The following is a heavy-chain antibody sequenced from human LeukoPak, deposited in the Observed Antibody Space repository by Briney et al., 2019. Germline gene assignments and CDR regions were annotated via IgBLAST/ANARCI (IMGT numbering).Heavy chain of an antibody. V-gene: IGHV3-23*01. CDR3: ARGDYDFWSGYYTA. CDR1: GFTFSSYA. Sequence: GGSLRLSCAASGFTFSSYAMSWVRQAPGKGLEWVSAISGSGGSTYYADSVKGRFTISRDNSKNTLYLQMNSLRAEDTAVYYCARGDYDFWSGYYTAWGQGTLVTVSS. CDR2: ISGSGGST. J-gene: IGHJ5*02. D-gene: IGHD3-3*01.